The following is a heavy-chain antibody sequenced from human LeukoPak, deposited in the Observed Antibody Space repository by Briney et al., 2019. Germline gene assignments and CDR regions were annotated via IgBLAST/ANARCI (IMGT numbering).Heavy chain of an antibody. Sequence: PGRSLRLSCAASGFTFSSFGMHWVRQAPGKGLEWVAVIWYDGSNKYYADSVKGRFTISRDNSKNTLYLQMNGLRAEDTAVYYCARDSFGLQDSWGQGTLVTVSS. CDR1: GFTFSSFG. J-gene: IGHJ4*02. CDR2: IWYDGSNK. V-gene: IGHV3-33*01. D-gene: IGHD3-10*01. CDR3: ARDSFGLQDS.